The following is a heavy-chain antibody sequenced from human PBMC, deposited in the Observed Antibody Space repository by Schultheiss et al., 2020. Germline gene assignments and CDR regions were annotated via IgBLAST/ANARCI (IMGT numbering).Heavy chain of an antibody. CDR3: ARFDYGDTEDFDY. V-gene: IGHV4-39*07. D-gene: IGHD4-17*01. CDR2: INHSGST. J-gene: IGHJ4*02. Sequence: SDTLSLTCTVAGGSISSGGYYWGWIRQPPGKGLEWIGEINHSGSTNYNPSLKSRVTISVDTSKNQFSLKLSSVTAADTAVYYCARFDYGDTEDFDYWGQGTLVTVSS. CDR1: GGSISSGGYY.